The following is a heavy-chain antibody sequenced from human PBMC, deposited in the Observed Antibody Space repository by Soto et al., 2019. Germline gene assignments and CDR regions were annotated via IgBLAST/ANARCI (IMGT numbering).Heavy chain of an antibody. V-gene: IGHV3-33*01. J-gene: IGHJ4*02. CDR3: ARGDMTTVTTPNY. CDR2: IYYDGINK. Sequence: QVQLMESGGGVVQPGRSLRLSCAASGFPFSTYGMHWVRQAPGKGLEWVALIYYDGINKYYADSVKGRFTISRDNSKNTLYLQMNSLRAEDTAVYYCARGDMTTVTTPNYWGQGTLVTVSS. D-gene: IGHD4-17*01. CDR1: GFPFSTYG.